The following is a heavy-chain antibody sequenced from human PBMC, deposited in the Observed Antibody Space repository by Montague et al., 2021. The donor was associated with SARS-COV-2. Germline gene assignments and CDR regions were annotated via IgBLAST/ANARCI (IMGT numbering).Heavy chain of an antibody. J-gene: IGHJ2*01. CDR3: ARPPAPSITFFGVSNTYWYFDV. CDR2: IDYSGST. Sequence: TLSLTCTVSGGSISSGGYYWSWVRQHPGKGLEWIGYIDYSGSTHYNPSLKSRVTLSVDTSKNQFSLKLRSVTAADTAVYYCARPPAPSITFFGVSNTYWYFDVWGRGTMVTVSS. D-gene: IGHD3-3*01. CDR1: GGSISSGGYY. V-gene: IGHV4-31*03.